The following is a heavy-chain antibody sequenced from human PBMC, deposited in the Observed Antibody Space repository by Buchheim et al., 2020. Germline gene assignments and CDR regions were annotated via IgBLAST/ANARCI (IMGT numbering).Heavy chain of an antibody. CDR3: ARDLGTDPTAEFDC. CDR2: ISGSGDII. CDR1: GFTFSDYF. J-gene: IGHJ4*02. V-gene: IGHV3-11*01. D-gene: IGHD4-17*01. Sequence: QVQLVESGGGLVKAGGSLRLSCAASGFTFSDYFMSWLRQVPGKGPEWLAYISGSGDIISHVDSVKGRFIISRDKARNLVFLQMNSLRVEDTAVYYCARDLGTDPTAEFDCWGQGTL.